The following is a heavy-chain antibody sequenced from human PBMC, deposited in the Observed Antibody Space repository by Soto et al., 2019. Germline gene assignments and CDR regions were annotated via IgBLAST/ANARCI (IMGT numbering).Heavy chain of an antibody. CDR2: IRSKANSYAT. Sequence: EVQLVESGGGLVQPGGSLKLSCAASGFTFSGSAMHWVRQASGKGLEWVGRIRSKANSYATAYAASVKGRFTISRDDSKNTAYLQMNSLKTEDTAVYYCTSLLTHDYGDPIHNYYYYGMDVWGQGTTVTVSS. J-gene: IGHJ6*02. V-gene: IGHV3-73*02. CDR3: TSLLTHDYGDPIHNYYYYGMDV. D-gene: IGHD4-17*01. CDR1: GFTFSGSA.